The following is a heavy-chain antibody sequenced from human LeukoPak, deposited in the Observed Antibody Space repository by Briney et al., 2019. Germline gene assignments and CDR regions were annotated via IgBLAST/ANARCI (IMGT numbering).Heavy chain of an antibody. J-gene: IGHJ6*02. Sequence: SETLSLTCAVYGGSFSGYYWSWIRQPPGKGLEWIGEINHSGSTNYNPSLKSRVTISVDTSKNQFSLKLSSVTAADTAVYYCARVVTMVRGVIGARGMDVWGQGTTVTVSS. CDR1: GGSFSGYY. V-gene: IGHV4-34*01. CDR2: INHSGST. CDR3: ARVVTMVRGVIGARGMDV. D-gene: IGHD3-10*01.